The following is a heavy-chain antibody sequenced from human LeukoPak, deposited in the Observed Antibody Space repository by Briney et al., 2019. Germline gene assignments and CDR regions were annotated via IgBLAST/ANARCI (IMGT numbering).Heavy chain of an antibody. Sequence: GRSLRLSCAASGFTFSTYAVHWVRQAPGKGLEWVATISYDGSNEYYPDSVKGRFTISRDNSKNTLYLQMNSLRAEDTAVYYCARSPASAPRQTTSYNWNDVGYFDYWGQGTLVTVSS. CDR1: GFTFSTYA. CDR2: ISYDGSNE. D-gene: IGHD1-1*01. V-gene: IGHV3-30*04. J-gene: IGHJ4*02. CDR3: ARSPASAPRQTTSYNWNDVGYFDY.